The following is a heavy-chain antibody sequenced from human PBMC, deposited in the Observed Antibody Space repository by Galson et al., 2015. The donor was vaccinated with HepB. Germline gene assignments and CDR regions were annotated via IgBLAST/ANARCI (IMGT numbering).Heavy chain of an antibody. J-gene: IGHJ6*02. V-gene: IGHV3-30*18. CDR1: GFTFSSYG. Sequence: SLRLSCAASGFTFSSYGMHWVRQAPGKGLEWVAVISYDGSNKYYADSVKGRFTISRDNSKNTLYLQMNSLRAEDTAVYYCAQGGGSVFYYGMDVWGQGTTVTVSS. CDR2: ISYDGSNK. D-gene: IGHD5/OR15-5a*01. CDR3: AQGGGSVFYYGMDV.